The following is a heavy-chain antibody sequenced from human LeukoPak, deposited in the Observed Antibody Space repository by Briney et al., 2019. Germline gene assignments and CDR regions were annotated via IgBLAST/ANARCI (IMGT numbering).Heavy chain of an antibody. J-gene: IGHJ4*02. D-gene: IGHD6-19*01. V-gene: IGHV4-34*01. CDR1: GGSFSGYY. Sequence: SETLSLTCAVYGGSFSGYYWSWIRQPPGKGLEWIVEINHSGSTNYNPSLKSRVTITVDTSKNQFSLKLSSVTAADTAVCYCASSIAVAGPFDYWGQGTLVTVSS. CDR2: INHSGST. CDR3: ASSIAVAGPFDY.